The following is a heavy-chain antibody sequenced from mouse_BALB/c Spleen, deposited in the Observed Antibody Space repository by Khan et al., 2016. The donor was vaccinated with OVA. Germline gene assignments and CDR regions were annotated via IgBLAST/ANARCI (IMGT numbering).Heavy chain of an antibody. CDR1: GYTFTSYW. Sequence: DLVKPGASVKLSCKASGYTFTSYWINWIKQRTGQGLEWVGHISPGSGSPYYNEVFTVKDTLTVDTSSTTAYIQLSSLSSEASAVFFCARSNYYSSCLYSMDYWGQGTSVTVSS. CDR3: ARSNYYSSCLYSMDY. CDR2: ISPGSGSP. V-gene: IGHV1S41*01. D-gene: IGHD1-1*01. J-gene: IGHJ4*01.